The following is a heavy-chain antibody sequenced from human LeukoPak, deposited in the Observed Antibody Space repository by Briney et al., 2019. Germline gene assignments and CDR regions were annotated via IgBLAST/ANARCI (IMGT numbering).Heavy chain of an antibody. CDR1: GGSISSSSYY. Sequence: SETLSLTCTVSGGSISSSSYYWGWIRQPPGKGLEWIGSIYYSGSTYYNPSLKSRVTISVDTPKNQFSLKLSSVTAADTAVYYCAREIMRQFDYWGQGTLVTVSS. CDR2: IYYSGST. V-gene: IGHV4-39*07. CDR3: AREIMRQFDY. J-gene: IGHJ4*02.